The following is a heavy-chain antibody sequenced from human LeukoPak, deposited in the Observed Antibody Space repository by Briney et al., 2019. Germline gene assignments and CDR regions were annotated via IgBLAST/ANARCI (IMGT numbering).Heavy chain of an antibody. CDR1: GFTFSDYY. J-gene: IGHJ6*03. D-gene: IGHD3-10*01. V-gene: IGHV3-11*01. CDR2: ISSSGSTI. CDR3: ARERYGSGSYYRSYYYYMDV. Sequence: GGSLRLSCAASGFTFSDYYMSWIRQAPGKGLEWVSYISSSGSTIYYADSVKGRFTISRDNAKNSLYLQMNSLRAEDTAVYYCARERYGSGSYYRSYYYYMDVWGKGTTVTISS.